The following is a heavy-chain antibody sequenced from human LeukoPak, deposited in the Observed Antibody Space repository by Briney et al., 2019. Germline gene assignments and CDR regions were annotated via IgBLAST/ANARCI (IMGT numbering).Heavy chain of an antibody. V-gene: IGHV1-2*02. CDR3: ARDRLDIVLMVYAPDAFDI. CDR1: GYTFTGYY. Sequence: WASVKVSCKASGYTFTGYYMHWVRQAPGQGLEWMGWINPNSGGTNYAQKFQGRVTMTRDTSISTAYKELSRLRSDDTAVYYCARDRLDIVLMVYAPDAFDIWGQGTMVTVSS. CDR2: INPNSGGT. J-gene: IGHJ3*02. D-gene: IGHD2-8*01.